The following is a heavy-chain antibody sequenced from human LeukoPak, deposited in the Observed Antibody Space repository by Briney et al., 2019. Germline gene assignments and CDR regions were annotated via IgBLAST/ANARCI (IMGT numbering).Heavy chain of an antibody. CDR3: ARAHYYYDSSGYSEFDAFDI. Sequence: ASVKVSCKASGYTFTGYYTHWVRQAPGQGLEWMGWINPNSGGTNYAQKFQGRVTMTRDTSISTAYMELSRLRSDDTAVYYCARAHYYYDSSGYSEFDAFDIWGQGTMVTVSS. D-gene: IGHD3-22*01. CDR2: INPNSGGT. CDR1: GYTFTGYY. J-gene: IGHJ3*02. V-gene: IGHV1-2*02.